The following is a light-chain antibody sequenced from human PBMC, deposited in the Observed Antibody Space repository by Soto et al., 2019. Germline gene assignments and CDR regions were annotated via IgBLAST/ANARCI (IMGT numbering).Light chain of an antibody. Sequence: QAVVTQEPSLTVSPGGTVTLTCASSPGAVTSGYYPNWFQQKPGQAPRALIYSTNNKYSWTPARFSGSLLGGKAALTLSGVQPEDEAEYYCLLYYGGVHSVVFGGGTKLTVL. CDR3: LLYYGGVHSVV. V-gene: IGLV7-43*01. J-gene: IGLJ2*01. CDR2: STN. CDR1: PGAVTSGYY.